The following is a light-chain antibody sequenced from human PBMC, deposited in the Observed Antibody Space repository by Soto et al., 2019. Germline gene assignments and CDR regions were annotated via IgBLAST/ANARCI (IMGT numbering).Light chain of an antibody. CDR2: DAS. CDR1: QSVSSY. V-gene: IGKV3-11*01. CDR3: QQRSNWPPLT. Sequence: EMVLTQSPATLSLSPGERATLSCRASQSVSSYLAWYQPKPGQAPRLLIYDASNRATGIPARFSGSGSGTDFTLTISSLEPEDFAVYYCQQRSNWPPLTFGQGTRLEIK. J-gene: IGKJ5*01.